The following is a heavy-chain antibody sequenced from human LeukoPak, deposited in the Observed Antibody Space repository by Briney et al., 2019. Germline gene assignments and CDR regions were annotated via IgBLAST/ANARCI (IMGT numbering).Heavy chain of an antibody. CDR2: IYHSGST. J-gene: IGHJ4*02. V-gene: IGHV4-38-2*01. CDR1: GYSLSSGYY. Sequence: PSETLSLTCAVSGYSLSSGYYWGWIRQPPGKGLEWIGSIYHSGSTYYNPSLKSRVTISVDTSKNQFSLKLSSVTAADTAVYYCARQAMIVVDPSFDYWGQGTLVTVSS. CDR3: ARQAMIVVDPSFDY. D-gene: IGHD3-22*01.